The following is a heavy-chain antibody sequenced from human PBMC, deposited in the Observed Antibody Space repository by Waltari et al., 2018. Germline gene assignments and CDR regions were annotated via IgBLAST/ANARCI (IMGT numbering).Heavy chain of an antibody. J-gene: IGHJ3*02. CDR1: GGSFSGYY. Sequence: QVQLQQWGAGLLKPSETLSLTCAVYGGSFSGYYWSWIRQPPGKGLEWIGEINHSGSTNYNPSLKRRVTRSVDTSKNQFSLKLSSVTAADTAVYYCARCWYQLPQVDAFDIWGQGTMVTVSS. CDR2: INHSGST. CDR3: ARCWYQLPQVDAFDI. V-gene: IGHV4-34*01. D-gene: IGHD2-2*01.